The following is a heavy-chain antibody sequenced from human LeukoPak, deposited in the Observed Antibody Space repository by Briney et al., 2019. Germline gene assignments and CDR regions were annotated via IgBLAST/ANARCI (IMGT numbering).Heavy chain of an antibody. CDR2: IYYLGST. CDR3: ARGKGSGWTFDY. V-gene: IGHV4-59*12. D-gene: IGHD6-19*01. Sequence: SETLSLTCTVSGGSISTYYWSWIRQPPGKGLEWIGYIYYLGSTNYNPSLKSRVTISVDTSKNQFSLKLSSVTAADTAVYYCARGKGSGWTFDYWGQGTLVTVSS. J-gene: IGHJ4*02. CDR1: GGSISTYY.